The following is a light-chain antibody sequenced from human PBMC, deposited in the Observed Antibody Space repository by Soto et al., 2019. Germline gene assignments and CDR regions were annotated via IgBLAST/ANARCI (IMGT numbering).Light chain of an antibody. CDR3: QQYVSSPLT. J-gene: IGKJ4*01. CDR1: QSVTGTN. Sequence: IVLSQSPGAVSLSQREGAAVSCGASQSVTGTNLAWYQQKPGQAPRLLIYGASSRATGIPDRFSGSGSGTDFTLTISRLEPEDFAVYYCQQYVSSPLTFGGGTKVDIK. CDR2: GAS. V-gene: IGKV3-20*01.